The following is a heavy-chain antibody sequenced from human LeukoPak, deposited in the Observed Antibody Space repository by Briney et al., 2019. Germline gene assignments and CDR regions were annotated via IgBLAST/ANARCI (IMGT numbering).Heavy chain of an antibody. J-gene: IGHJ4*02. CDR2: IYYSGTT. Sequence: SETLSLTCTVSGGSISSTSYYWRWIRQPPGKGLEWIGSIYYSGTTFYNPSLKSRVIMSVDTSKSQFSLQLNSVTAADTAVYYCAAITIIVVIDDWGQGALVTVSS. V-gene: IGHV4-39*01. D-gene: IGHD3-22*01. CDR1: GGSISSTSYY. CDR3: AAITIIVVIDD.